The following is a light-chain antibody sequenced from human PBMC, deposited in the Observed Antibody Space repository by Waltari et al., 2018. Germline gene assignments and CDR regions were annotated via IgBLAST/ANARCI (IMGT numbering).Light chain of an antibody. CDR3: QQRNNYPST. Sequence: DIQLTQSPSPLSASAGARVIITCRASQGISTHLAWYQQKPGKAPKLLIYTASTLQRGVPSRFSGSGSGTDFTRTISSLQPEDLAAYYCQQRNNYPSTFGQGTRLEI. V-gene: IGKV1-9*01. CDR2: TAS. CDR1: QGISTH. J-gene: IGKJ5*01.